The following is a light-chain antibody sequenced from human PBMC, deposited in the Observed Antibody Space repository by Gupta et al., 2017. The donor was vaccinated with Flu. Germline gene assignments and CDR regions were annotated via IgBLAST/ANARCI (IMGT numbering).Light chain of an antibody. CDR3: LQHNVYPWT. CDR2: AAS. CDR1: RKIKTD. Sequence: PSPLSASVRDRVTITCRASRKIKTDLGWYQQRPGKAPKRLIYAASSLQSGVPSRFSGSGSGTEFTLAISGLQPEDFATYYCLQHNVYPWTFGQGTKVEIK. J-gene: IGKJ1*01. V-gene: IGKV1-17*01.